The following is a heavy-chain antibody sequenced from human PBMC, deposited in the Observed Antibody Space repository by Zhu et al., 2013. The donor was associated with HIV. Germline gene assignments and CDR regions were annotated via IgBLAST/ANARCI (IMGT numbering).Heavy chain of an antibody. CDR2: IIPIFGIT. D-gene: IGHD1-26*01. CDR1: GGTFSSYA. Sequence: QVQLVQSGVEVKKPGSSVKVSCKASGGTFSSYAISWVRQAPGQGLDWMGGIIPIFGITNYAQKFQGRVTITADESTSTAYMELSSLRSEDTAVYYCARESLPRLEVGAPRRIWYFDLWGRGTLVTVSS. CDR3: ARESLPRLEVGAPRRIWYFDL. V-gene: IGHV1-69*01. J-gene: IGHJ2*01.